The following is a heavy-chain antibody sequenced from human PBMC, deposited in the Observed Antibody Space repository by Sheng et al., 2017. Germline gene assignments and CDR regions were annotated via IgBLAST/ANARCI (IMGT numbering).Heavy chain of an antibody. CDR2: IYYSGST. V-gene: IGHV4-59*01. Sequence: QVQLQESGPGLVKPSETLSLTCTVSGGSISSYYWSWIRQPPGKGLEWIGYIYYSGSTNYNPSLKSRVTISVDTSKNQFSLKLSSVTAADTAVYYCARGYYDFWSGYYDYYMDVWGQGTTVTVSS. D-gene: IGHD3-3*01. J-gene: IGHJ6*03. CDR1: GGSISSYY. CDR3: ARGYYDFWSGYYDYYMDV.